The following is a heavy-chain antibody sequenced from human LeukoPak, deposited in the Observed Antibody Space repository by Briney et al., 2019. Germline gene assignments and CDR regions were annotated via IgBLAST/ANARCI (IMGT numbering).Heavy chain of an antibody. D-gene: IGHD2-2*01. V-gene: IGHV1-18*01. Sequence: ASVKVSCKASGYTFTSYGISWVRQAPGQGPEWMGWISAYNGNTNYAQKLQGRVTMTTDTSTSTAYMELRSLRSDDTAVYYCARDGVVVVPAAMREFYYYYGMDVWGQGTTVTVSS. CDR1: GYTFTSYG. J-gene: IGHJ6*02. CDR3: ARDGVVVVPAAMREFYYYYGMDV. CDR2: ISAYNGNT.